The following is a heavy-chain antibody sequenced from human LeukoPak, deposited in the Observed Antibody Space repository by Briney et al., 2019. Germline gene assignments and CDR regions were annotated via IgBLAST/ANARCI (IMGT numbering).Heavy chain of an antibody. V-gene: IGHV2-5*02. Sequence: SGPTLVKPTQTLTLTCTISGVSLSKHGVGVGWIRQPPGKALEWLSLIFWDDDVRYSPSLNSRLTITKDTFDNQVVLTVTNVDPVDTATYYCAYGTFFDFWSGYWVWGQGTLVTVSS. J-gene: IGHJ4*02. D-gene: IGHD3-3*01. CDR2: IFWDDDV. CDR1: GVSLSKHGVG. CDR3: AYGTFFDFWSGYWV.